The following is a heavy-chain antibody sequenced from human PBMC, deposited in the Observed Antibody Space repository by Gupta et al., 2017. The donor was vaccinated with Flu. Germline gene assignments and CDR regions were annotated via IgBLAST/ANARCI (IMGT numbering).Heavy chain of an antibody. D-gene: IGHD3-16*01. CDR2: MRNSGSIK. V-gene: IGHV3-48*03. Sequence: EVQLVESGAALVKHGGSLRLSCAASGFIFSSHEMNWVRQAPGKGLEWIEYMRNSGSIKDYADSVKGRFTISRDNAQNSLDVQMNRLGAEDTAGYYCAITGFGAGTHYYYALDVWGQGTTVTVSS. J-gene: IGHJ6*02. CDR3: AITGFGAGTHYYYALDV. CDR1: GFIFSSHE.